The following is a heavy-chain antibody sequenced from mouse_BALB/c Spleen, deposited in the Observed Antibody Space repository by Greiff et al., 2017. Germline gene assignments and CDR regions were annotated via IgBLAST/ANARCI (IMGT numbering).Heavy chain of an antibody. CDR2: ISSGSSTI. CDR3: AREGHYYFDY. Sequence: EVHLVESGGGLVQPGGSRKLSCAASGFTFSSFGMHWVRQAPEKGLEWVAYISSGSSTIYYADTVKGRFTISRDNPKNTLFLQMTSLRSEDTAMYYCAREGHYYFDYWGQGTTLTVSS. CDR1: GFTFSSFG. J-gene: IGHJ2*01. V-gene: IGHV5-17*02. D-gene: IGHD3-3*01.